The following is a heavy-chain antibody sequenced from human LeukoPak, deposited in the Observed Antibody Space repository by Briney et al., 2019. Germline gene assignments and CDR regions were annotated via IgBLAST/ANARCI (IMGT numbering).Heavy chain of an antibody. V-gene: IGHV1-8*02. CDR1: GYTFTSYG. CDR3: ARGLQYGRVWFGELCMGY. D-gene: IGHD3-10*01. CDR2: MNPNSGNT. Sequence: ASVKVSCKASGYTFTSYGINWVRQATGQGLEWMGWMNPNSGNTGYAQKFQGRVTMTRNTSISTAYMELSSLRSEDTAVYYCARGLQYGRVWFGELCMGYWGQGTLVTVSS. J-gene: IGHJ4*02.